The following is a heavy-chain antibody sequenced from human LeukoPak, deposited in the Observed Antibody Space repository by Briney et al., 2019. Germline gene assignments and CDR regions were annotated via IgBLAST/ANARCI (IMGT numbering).Heavy chain of an antibody. CDR3: ATGDGSSTTVDAFDI. CDR1: GYSISSGYY. CDR2: IYHSGST. D-gene: IGHD2-2*01. Sequence: SETLSLTCAVSGYSISSGYYWGWIRQPPGKGLEWIGSIYHSGSTYYNPSLKSRVTISVDTSKNQFSLKLSSVTAADTAVYYCATGDGSSTTVDAFDIWGQGTMVTVSS. V-gene: IGHV4-38-2*01. J-gene: IGHJ3*02.